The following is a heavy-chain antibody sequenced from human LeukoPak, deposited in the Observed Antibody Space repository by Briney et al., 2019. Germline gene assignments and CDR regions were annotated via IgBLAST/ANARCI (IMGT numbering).Heavy chain of an antibody. CDR3: ATGRTMVRGVKLWGIDAFDI. D-gene: IGHD3-10*01. Sequence: PSETLSLTCTVSGGSISSSSYYWGWIRQPPGKGLEWIGSIYDSGSTYYNPSLKSRVTISVDTSKNQFSLKLSSVTAADTAVYYCATGRTMVRGVKLWGIDAFDIWGQGTMVTVSS. CDR1: GGSISSSSYY. J-gene: IGHJ3*02. V-gene: IGHV4-39*01. CDR2: IYDSGST.